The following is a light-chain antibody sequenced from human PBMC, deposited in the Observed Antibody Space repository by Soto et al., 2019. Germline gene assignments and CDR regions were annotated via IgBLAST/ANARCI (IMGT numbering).Light chain of an antibody. CDR3: CSYAGGYTFGV. CDR1: TSDVGGYDY. J-gene: IGLJ2*01. V-gene: IGLV2-11*01. CDR2: DVI. Sequence: QSALTQPRSVSGSPGQSVTISCTGTTSDVGGYDYVSWYQQHPGKAPKLMIYDVIKRPSGVPDRFSGSKSDNTASLTISGLQAEDEADYYCCSYAGGYTFGVFGGGTKLTVL.